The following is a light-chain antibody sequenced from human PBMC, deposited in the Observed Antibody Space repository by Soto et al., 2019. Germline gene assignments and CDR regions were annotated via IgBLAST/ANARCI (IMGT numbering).Light chain of an antibody. CDR3: CSYAGNSLYV. J-gene: IGLJ1*01. V-gene: IGLV2-23*01. CDR1: SSDVGSYNL. CDR2: EGS. Sequence: QSVLTQPASVSGSPGQSITISCTGTSSDVGSYNLVSWYQQHPGKAPKLMIYEGSKRPSGVSNRFSGSKSGNTASLTISGLQAEDEADYYCCSYAGNSLYVFGTVTRSPS.